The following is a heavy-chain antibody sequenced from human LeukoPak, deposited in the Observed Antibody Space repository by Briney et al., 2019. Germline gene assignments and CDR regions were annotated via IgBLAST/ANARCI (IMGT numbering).Heavy chain of an antibody. D-gene: IGHD3-10*01. CDR3: AKDDGGSGSYLPPGIDY. V-gene: IGHV3-30*18. CDR2: VSYDGSNK. J-gene: IGHJ4*02. CDR1: GFTFSSYG. Sequence: GGSLRLSCAASGFTFSSYGMHWVRQAPGKGLEWVAVVSYDGSNKYYADSVKGRFTISRDNSKNTLYLQMNSLRAEDTAVYYCAKDDGGSGSYLPPGIDYWGQGTLVTVSS.